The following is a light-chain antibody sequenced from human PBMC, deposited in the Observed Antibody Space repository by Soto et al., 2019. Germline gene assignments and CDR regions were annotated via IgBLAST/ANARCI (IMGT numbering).Light chain of an antibody. CDR1: QTISTY. CDR2: DAS. CDR3: QQSDRTPYT. J-gene: IGKJ2*01. Sequence: DIQMTQSPSSLTASVGDRVTITCRASQTISTYLNWYQQKPGKAPRLLIYDASSLLSGIPSRFNGSGSGTDFTLTIASLQPEDFSTYYCQQSDRTPYTFGKGTKVEI. V-gene: IGKV1-39*01.